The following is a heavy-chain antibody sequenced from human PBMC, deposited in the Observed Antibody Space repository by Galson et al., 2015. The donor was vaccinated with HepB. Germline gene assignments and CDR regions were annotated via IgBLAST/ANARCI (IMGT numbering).Heavy chain of an antibody. J-gene: IGHJ3*02. V-gene: IGHV1-3*01. CDR3: ARDYYYDSSGYYSGGWRAFDI. CDR1: GYTFTSYA. Sequence: SVKVSCKASGYTFTSYAIHWVRQAPGQRLEWMGWINAGNGNTKYSQKFQGRVTITRDTSASTAYMELSSLRSEDTAVYYCARDYYYDSSGYYSGGWRAFDIWGQGTMVTVSS. CDR2: INAGNGNT. D-gene: IGHD3-22*01.